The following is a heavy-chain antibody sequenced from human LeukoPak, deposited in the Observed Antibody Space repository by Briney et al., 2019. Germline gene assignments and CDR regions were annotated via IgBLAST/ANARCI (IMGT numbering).Heavy chain of an antibody. CDR2: ISDRGST. D-gene: IGHD6-6*01. CDR3: ARLPGASRPRYYFDY. Sequence: PSETLSLTCIVSGSSINSGYYWGWIRQPPGKGLEWIGTISDRGSTYNNPSLKSRVTISVDTSKNQLSLKLTSVTAADTAVYDCARLPGASRPRYYFDYWGQGTLVTVSS. V-gene: IGHV4-38-2*02. J-gene: IGHJ4*02. CDR1: GSSINSGYY.